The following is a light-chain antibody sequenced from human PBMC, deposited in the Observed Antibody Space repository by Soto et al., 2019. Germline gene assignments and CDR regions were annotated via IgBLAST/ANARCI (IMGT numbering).Light chain of an antibody. CDR3: CSYAGVNTYV. Sequence: QSVLTQPASVSGSPGQSITISCTGTSSDVGTYNLVSWYQQQPGKAPKLMIYEGSKRPSGVSNRFSGSKSGNTASLTISGLQAEDEADYYCCSYAGVNTYVFGTGTKATVL. J-gene: IGLJ1*01. CDR1: SSDVGTYNL. CDR2: EGS. V-gene: IGLV2-23*01.